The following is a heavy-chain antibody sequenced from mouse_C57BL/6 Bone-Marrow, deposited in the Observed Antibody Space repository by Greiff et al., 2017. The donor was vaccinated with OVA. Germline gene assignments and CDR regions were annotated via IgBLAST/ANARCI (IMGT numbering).Heavy chain of an antibody. CDR1: GYTFTDYY. Sequence: EVQLQQSGPVLVKPGASVKMSCKASGYTFTDYYMNWVKQSHGKSLEWIGVINPYNGGTSYNQKFKGKATLTVDKSSSTAYMELNSLTSEDSAVYYCAIGGATVVAKGDAMDYWGQGTSVTVSS. D-gene: IGHD1-1*01. CDR2: INPYNGGT. J-gene: IGHJ4*01. V-gene: IGHV1-19*01. CDR3: AIGGATVVAKGDAMDY.